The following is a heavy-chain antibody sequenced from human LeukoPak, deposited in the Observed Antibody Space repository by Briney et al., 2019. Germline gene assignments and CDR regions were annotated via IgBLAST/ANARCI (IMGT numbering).Heavy chain of an antibody. D-gene: IGHD3-3*01. V-gene: IGHV3-23*01. Sequence: GGSLRLSCAASGFTFSSYAMSWVRQAPGKGLEWVSAISGSGGSTFYADSVKGRFTITRDNSQNTLYVQMHSLRAEDTAVYYCAKGSRFGVVIIPYFDYWGQGTLVTVSS. CDR1: GFTFSSYA. CDR2: ISGSGGST. J-gene: IGHJ4*02. CDR3: AKGSRFGVVIIPYFDY.